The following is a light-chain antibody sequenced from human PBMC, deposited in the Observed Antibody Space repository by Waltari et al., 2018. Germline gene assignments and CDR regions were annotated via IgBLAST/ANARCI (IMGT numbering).Light chain of an antibody. Sequence: QLVLTQSPSASASLGASVKLTCTLSSGHSSYAIAWHQQQPEKGTRYLMKLNSDCRHTKGDGIPHRFSGSSSGAERYLTISSLRSEDEADYYFQTWGTGTYVVFDGGTKLTVL. V-gene: IGLV4-69*01. CDR1: SGHSSYA. J-gene: IGLJ2*01. CDR3: QTWGTGTYVV. CDR2: LNSDCRH.